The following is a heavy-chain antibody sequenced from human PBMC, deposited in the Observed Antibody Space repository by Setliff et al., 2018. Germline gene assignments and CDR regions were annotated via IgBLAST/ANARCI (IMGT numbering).Heavy chain of an antibody. V-gene: IGHV4-4*07. J-gene: IGHJ3*02. CDR3: ARKGITALSGAFDM. CDR2: IYTSGST. D-gene: IGHD1-26*01. CDR1: GGSISNYY. Sequence: SETLSLTCTVSGGSISNYYWSWIRQPAGKGLEWIGRIYTSGSTNYNPSLKSRVTMSVDTSKNQFSLKLSSVTAADTAVYYCARKGITALSGAFDMWGQGTMVTVSS.